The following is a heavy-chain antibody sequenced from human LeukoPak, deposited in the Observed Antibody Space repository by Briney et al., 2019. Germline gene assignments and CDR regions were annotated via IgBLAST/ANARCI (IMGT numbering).Heavy chain of an antibody. CDR1: GYTFTDYY. CDR2: INPNSVAT. D-gene: IGHD3-22*01. Sequence: ASVKVSCKASGYTFTDYYIHWVRQAPGQGLEWMGWINPNSVATNYAQKFQGRVTMTTDTSTSTAYMELRSLRSDDTAVYYCARWRSSAASFDYWGQGTLVTVSS. V-gene: IGHV1-2*02. CDR3: ARWRSSAASFDY. J-gene: IGHJ4*02.